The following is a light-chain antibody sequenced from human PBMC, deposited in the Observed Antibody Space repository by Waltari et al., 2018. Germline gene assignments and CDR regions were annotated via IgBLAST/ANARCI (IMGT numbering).Light chain of an antibody. J-gene: IGLJ2*01. CDR3: SSYTSSSTLDVV. CDR1: SSDVGGYHY. V-gene: IGLV2-14*01. Sequence: QSALTQPASVSGSPGQSITISCPGTSSDVGGYHYVSWSQQHPGNAPKLMIYDVSNRPAGVAYRLSGSKSGNTASLTSSGLQAEDEADYYCSSYTSSSTLDVVFGGGTKVTVL. CDR2: DVS.